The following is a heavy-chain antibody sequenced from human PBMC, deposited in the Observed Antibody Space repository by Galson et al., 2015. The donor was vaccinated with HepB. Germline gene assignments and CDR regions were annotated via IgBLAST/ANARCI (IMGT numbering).Heavy chain of an antibody. CDR1: GFAFGSYG. Sequence: SLRLSCAASGFAFGSYGMHWVRQAPGKGLEWMALIWKDGSNKHYADSLKGRFRISRDNTKNTLFLEADSLRAEDTAVYYCAREDATITVAALEYWGQGVLVTVSS. D-gene: IGHD6-19*01. CDR3: AREDATITVAALEY. J-gene: IGHJ4*02. V-gene: IGHV3-33*01. CDR2: IWKDGSNK.